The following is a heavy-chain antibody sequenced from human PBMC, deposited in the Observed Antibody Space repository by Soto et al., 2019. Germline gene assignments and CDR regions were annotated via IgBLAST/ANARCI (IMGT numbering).Heavy chain of an antibody. CDR1: GGTFSSQA. CDR3: ARVMAKRVDY. Sequence: QVQLVQSGAEVKKPGSSVKVSCKASGGTFSSQAITWVRQAPGQGLEWMGGIIPIFNRANYAQKFQGRVTITADESTRTSYMELSSLRSEDTAVYYCARVMAKRVDYWGQGNLVTVSS. CDR2: IIPIFNRA. J-gene: IGHJ4*02. V-gene: IGHV1-69*01. D-gene: IGHD3-10*01.